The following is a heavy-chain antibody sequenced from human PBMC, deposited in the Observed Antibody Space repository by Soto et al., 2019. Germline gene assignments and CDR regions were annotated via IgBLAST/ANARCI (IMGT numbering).Heavy chain of an antibody. Sequence: KGLEWVSSISSSSSYVYYADAVKGRFTICRDNAKNSLYLQMNSLRAEDTAVYYCVFFQAEDGIRVVRSVTAFLLNRSSDL. CDR3: VFFQAEDGIRVVRSVTAFLLNRSSDL. CDR2: ISSSSSYV. J-gene: IGHJ2*01. D-gene: IGHD3-10*02. V-gene: IGHV3-21*01.